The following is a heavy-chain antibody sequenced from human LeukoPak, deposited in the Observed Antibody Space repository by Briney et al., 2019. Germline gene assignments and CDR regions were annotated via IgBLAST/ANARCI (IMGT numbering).Heavy chain of an antibody. J-gene: IGHJ4*02. V-gene: IGHV3-43*01. CDR2: ISWDGGST. CDR3: AKDIRSIAAAGTVGGFDY. CDR1: GFPFDDYA. D-gene: IGHD6-13*01. Sequence: GGSLRLSCVVSGFPFDDYAMHWVRLTPGKGLEWVALISWDGGSTYYADSVKGRFTISRDNSKNSLYLQMNSLRTEDTALYYCAKDIRSIAAAGTVGGFDYWGQGTLVTVSS.